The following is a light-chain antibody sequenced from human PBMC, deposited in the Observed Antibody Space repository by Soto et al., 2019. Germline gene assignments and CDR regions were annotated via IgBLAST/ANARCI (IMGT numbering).Light chain of an antibody. Sequence: EIVLTQSPGTLSVSPGERVTLSCRASQSVSSNYLAWYQQRPGQAPRLLIFGASYRATGIPDRFSGSGSGTDFPLTIGRLEPEDFAVYDCQQYSNSPPELTFGPGTKVDSK. V-gene: IGKV3-20*01. J-gene: IGKJ3*01. CDR2: GAS. CDR3: QQYSNSPPELT. CDR1: QSVSSNY.